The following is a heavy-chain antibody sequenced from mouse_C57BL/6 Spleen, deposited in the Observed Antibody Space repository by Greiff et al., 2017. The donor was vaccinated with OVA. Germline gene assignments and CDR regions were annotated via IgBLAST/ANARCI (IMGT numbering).Heavy chain of an antibody. D-gene: IGHD1-1*01. V-gene: IGHV1-64*01. CDR2: IHPNSGST. CDR1: GYTFTSYW. Sequence: QVQLQQPGAELVKPGASVKLSCKASGYTFTSYWMHWVKQRPGQGLEWIGMIHPNSGSTNYNEKFKSKATLTVDKSSSTAYMQLSSLTSEDSAVYYCARKISHYYGSSSFAYWGQGTLVTVSA. J-gene: IGHJ3*01. CDR3: ARKISHYYGSSSFAY.